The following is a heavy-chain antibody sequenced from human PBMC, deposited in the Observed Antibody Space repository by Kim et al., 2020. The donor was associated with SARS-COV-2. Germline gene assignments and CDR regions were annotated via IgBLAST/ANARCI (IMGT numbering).Heavy chain of an antibody. CDR3: ASVPYCGGDCYVKEYFQH. Sequence: SVKVSCKASGGTFSSYAISWVRQAPGQGLEWMGGIIPIFGTANYAQKFQGRVTITADESTSTAYMELSSLRSEDTAVYYCASVPYCGGDCYVKEYFQHWGQGTLVTVSS. CDR1: GGTFSSYA. V-gene: IGHV1-69*13. CDR2: IIPIFGTA. D-gene: IGHD2-21*01. J-gene: IGHJ1*01.